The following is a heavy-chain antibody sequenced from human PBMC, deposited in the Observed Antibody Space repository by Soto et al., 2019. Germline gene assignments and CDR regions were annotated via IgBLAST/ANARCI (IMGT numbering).Heavy chain of an antibody. D-gene: IGHD5-18*01. J-gene: IGHJ4*02. Sequence: QVQLQESGPGLVKPSETLSLTCTVSGGSISRNYWSWIRQPPGKGLEWLGYIYDSGTTNYNPSVKSLVTISLDTSKSQFALKMSSVTAADTAVYYCAREGEYSYGYFDYWGQGAQVTVSS. CDR3: AREGEYSYGYFDY. CDR2: IYDSGTT. CDR1: GGSISRNY. V-gene: IGHV4-59*01.